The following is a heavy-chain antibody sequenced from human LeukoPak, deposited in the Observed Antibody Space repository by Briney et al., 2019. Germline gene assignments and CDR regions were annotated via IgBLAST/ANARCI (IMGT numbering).Heavy chain of an antibody. CDR2: ISGSGGST. CDR1: GLTFSSYA. CDR3: AKDRCSGGSCYTYFDY. V-gene: IGHV3-23*01. Sequence: GGSLRLSCAASGLTFSSYAMSWVRQAPGKGLEWVSGISGSGGSTYYADSVKGRFTISRDTSKNTLYLQMNSLRAEDTAVYYCAKDRCSGGSCYTYFDYWGQGTLVTVSS. J-gene: IGHJ4*02. D-gene: IGHD2-15*01.